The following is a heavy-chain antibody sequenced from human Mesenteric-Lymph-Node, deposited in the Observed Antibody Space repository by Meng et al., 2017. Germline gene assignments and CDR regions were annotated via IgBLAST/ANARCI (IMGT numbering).Heavy chain of an antibody. CDR2: ISAYNGNT. V-gene: IGHV1-18*01. J-gene: IGHJ6*02. Sequence: ASVKVSCKASGYTFTSYGISWVRQAPGQGLEWMGWISAYNGNTNYAQKLQGRVTMTTDTSTSTAYMELRSLRSDDTAVYYCARANNNPITMIQQSHYYYYGMDVWGQGTTVTVSS. CDR3: ARANNNPITMIQQSHYYYYGMDV. CDR1: GYTFTSYG. D-gene: IGHD3-22*01.